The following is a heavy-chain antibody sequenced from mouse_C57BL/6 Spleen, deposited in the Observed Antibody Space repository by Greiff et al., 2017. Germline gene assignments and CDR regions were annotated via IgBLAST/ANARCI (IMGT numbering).Heavy chain of an antibody. J-gene: IGHJ4*01. CDR1: GFTFSSYA. CDR2: ISDGGSYT. Sequence: EVQLQESGGGLVKPGGSLKLSCAASGFTFSSYAMSWVRQTPEKRLEWVATISDGGSYTYYPDNVKGRFTISRDNAKNNLYLQMSHLKSEDTAMYYCARDRLRSMDYWGQGTSVTVSS. D-gene: IGHD1-1*01. V-gene: IGHV5-4*01. CDR3: ARDRLRSMDY.